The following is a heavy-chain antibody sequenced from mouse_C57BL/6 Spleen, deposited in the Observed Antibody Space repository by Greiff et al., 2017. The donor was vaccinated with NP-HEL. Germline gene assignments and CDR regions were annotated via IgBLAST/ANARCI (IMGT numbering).Heavy chain of an antibody. V-gene: IGHV5-17*01. Sequence: DVMLVESGGGLVKPGGSLKLSCAASGFTFSDYGMHWVRQAPEKGLEWVAYISSGSSTIYYADTVKGRFTISRDNAKNTLFLQMTSLRSEDTAMYYCARRAVYYDYDLDYWGQGTTLTVSS. CDR3: ARRAVYYDYDLDY. D-gene: IGHD2-4*01. CDR2: ISSGSSTI. J-gene: IGHJ2*01. CDR1: GFTFSDYG.